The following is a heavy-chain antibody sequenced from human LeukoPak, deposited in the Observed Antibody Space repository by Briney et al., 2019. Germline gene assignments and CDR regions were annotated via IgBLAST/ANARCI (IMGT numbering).Heavy chain of an antibody. Sequence: GGSLRLSCAASGFTFDDYTMHWVRQAPGKGLEWVSLISWDGGSTYYADSVKGRFTISRDNSKNSLYLQMNSLRTEDTALYYCAKAMSSDYYYYMDVWGEGTTVTVSS. CDR3: AKAMSSDYYYYMDV. CDR1: GFTFDDYT. J-gene: IGHJ6*03. CDR2: ISWDGGST. V-gene: IGHV3-43*01. D-gene: IGHD3-22*01.